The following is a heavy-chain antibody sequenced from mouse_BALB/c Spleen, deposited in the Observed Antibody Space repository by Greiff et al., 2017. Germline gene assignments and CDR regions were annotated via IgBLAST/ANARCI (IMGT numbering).Heavy chain of an antibody. CDR1: GFTFSSYG. CDR3: ARDGGLDFDY. Sequence: DVQLVESGGGLVQPGGSLKLSCAASGFTFSSYGMSWVRQTPDKRLELVATINSNGGSTYYPDSVKGRFTISRDNAKNTLYLQMSSLKSEDTAMYYCARDGGLDFDYWGQGTTLTVSS. D-gene: IGHD3-3*01. V-gene: IGHV5-6-3*01. CDR2: INSNGGST. J-gene: IGHJ2*01.